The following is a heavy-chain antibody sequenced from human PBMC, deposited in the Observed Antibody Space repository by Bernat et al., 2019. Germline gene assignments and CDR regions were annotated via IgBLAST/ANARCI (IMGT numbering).Heavy chain of an antibody. CDR1: GITVSSNC. CDR3: ANGVDTSLVRPSYFHY. CDR2: FYSNGET. Sequence: EVQLVESGGGLVQPGGSLRLSCAASGITVSSNCMSWVRQAPGRGLEWVSAFYSNGETHYAGYVKGRFTISRDNPKNTLYLQMNSLRAEDTAVYYGANGVDTSLVRPSYFHYWGQGTLVTVSS. J-gene: IGHJ4*02. D-gene: IGHD5-18*01. V-gene: IGHV3-66*01.